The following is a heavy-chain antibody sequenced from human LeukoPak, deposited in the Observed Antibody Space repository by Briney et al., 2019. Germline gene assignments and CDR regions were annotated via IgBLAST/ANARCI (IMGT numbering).Heavy chain of an antibody. CDR1: GGSISSSSYY. CDR2: IYYSGST. V-gene: IGHV4-39*07. Sequence: PSETLSLTCTVSGGSISSSSYYWGWIRQPPGKGLEWIGSIYYSGSTYYNPSLKSRVTISVDTSKNQFSLKLSSVTAADTAVYYCARVLAAAGQYNFDYWGQGTLVTVSS. CDR3: ARVLAAAGQYNFDY. D-gene: IGHD6-13*01. J-gene: IGHJ4*02.